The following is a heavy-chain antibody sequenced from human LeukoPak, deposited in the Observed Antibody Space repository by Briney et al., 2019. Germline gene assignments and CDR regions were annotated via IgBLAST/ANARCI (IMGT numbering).Heavy chain of an antibody. CDR1: GFTFSSYW. CDR3: ATPYDSSGYGLIDY. Sequence: PGGSLRLSCAASGFTFSSYWMHWVRQAPGKGLVWVSRINSDGSSTSYADSVKGRFTISRDKAKNTLYLQMNSLRAEDTAVYYCATPYDSSGYGLIDYWGQGTLVTVSS. D-gene: IGHD3-22*01. CDR2: INSDGSST. V-gene: IGHV3-74*01. J-gene: IGHJ4*02.